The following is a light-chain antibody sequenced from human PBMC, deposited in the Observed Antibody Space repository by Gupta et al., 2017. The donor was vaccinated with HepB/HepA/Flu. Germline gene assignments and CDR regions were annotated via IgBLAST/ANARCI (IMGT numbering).Light chain of an antibody. J-gene: IGLJ3*02. V-gene: IGLV1-44*01. CDR1: SSNIGSNT. CDR3: AAWDDSLNGQV. CDR2: NNN. Sequence: HSVLTQPPSASGTPGQRVTISCSGSSSNIGSNTINWYRQLPGTAPKLLIYNNNQRPSGVPDRFSGSKSGTSASLAISGLQSEDEADYYCAAWDDSLNGQVFGGGTKLTVL.